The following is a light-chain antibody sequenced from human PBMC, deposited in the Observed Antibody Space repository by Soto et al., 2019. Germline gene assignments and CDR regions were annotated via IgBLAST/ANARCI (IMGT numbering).Light chain of an antibody. CDR2: KAS. CDR3: QQYNRPWT. V-gene: IGKV1-5*03. CDR1: QSISSW. J-gene: IGKJ1*01. Sequence: DIQMTQSPSTLSASVGDRVTITCRASQSISSWLAWYQQKPGKAPKLLIYKASSLESGVPSRFSGSGSGTEFTLTISSLQPDDFATYYCQQYNRPWTFGQGTKVDIK.